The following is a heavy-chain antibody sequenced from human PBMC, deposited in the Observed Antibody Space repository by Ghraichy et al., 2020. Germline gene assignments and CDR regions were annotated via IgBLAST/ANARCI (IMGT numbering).Heavy chain of an antibody. CDR1: GYTFTSYD. V-gene: IGHV1-8*03. Sequence: ASVKVSCKASGYTFTSYDINWVRQATGQGLEWMGWMNPNSGNTGYAQKFQGRVTITRNTSISTAYMELSSLRSEDTAVYYCARGGDSSGYAAPYYYYGMDVWGQGTTVTVSS. CDR2: MNPNSGNT. D-gene: IGHD3-22*01. J-gene: IGHJ6*02. CDR3: ARGGDSSGYAAPYYYYGMDV.